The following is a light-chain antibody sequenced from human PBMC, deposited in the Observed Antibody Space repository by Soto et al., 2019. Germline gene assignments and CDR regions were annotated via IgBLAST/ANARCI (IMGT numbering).Light chain of an antibody. Sequence: QSALTQPASVSGSPGQSITISCTGTSSDVGGYNYVSWYQHHPGKAPNLIIYEVGNRPSGISNRFSGSKSDNTASLTISGLQPEDEADYYCTSYTSSSPLVFGGGTKLT. V-gene: IGLV2-14*01. CDR2: EVG. CDR1: SSDVGGYNY. J-gene: IGLJ3*02. CDR3: TSYTSSSPLV.